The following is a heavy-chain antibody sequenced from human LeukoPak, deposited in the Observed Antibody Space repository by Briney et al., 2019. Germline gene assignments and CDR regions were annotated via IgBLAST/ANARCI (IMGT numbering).Heavy chain of an antibody. D-gene: IGHD3-16*02. Sequence: GGSLRLSCAASGFTFSSYAMSWVRQAPGKGLEWVSAISGSGGSTYYADSVKGRFTISRDNSKNTLYLQMNSLRAEDTAVYYCAKDQGSYRSPYYFDYWGQGTLVTVSS. J-gene: IGHJ4*02. CDR1: GFTFSSYA. V-gene: IGHV3-23*01. CDR3: AKDQGSYRSPYYFDY. CDR2: ISGSGGST.